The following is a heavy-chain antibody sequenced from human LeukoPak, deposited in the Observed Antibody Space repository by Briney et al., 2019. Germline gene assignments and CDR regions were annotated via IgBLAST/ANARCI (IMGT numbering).Heavy chain of an antibody. CDR3: AREIRSSGWYDWFDP. V-gene: IGHV4-61*02. J-gene: IGHJ5*02. D-gene: IGHD6-19*01. CDR2: IYTSGST. CDR1: GGSISIGSYY. Sequence: SETLSLTCTVSGGSISIGSYYWSWIRQPAGKGLEWIGRIYTSGSTNYNPSLKSRVTISVDTSKNQFSLKLSSVTAADTAVYYCAREIRSSGWYDWFDPWGQGTLVTVSS.